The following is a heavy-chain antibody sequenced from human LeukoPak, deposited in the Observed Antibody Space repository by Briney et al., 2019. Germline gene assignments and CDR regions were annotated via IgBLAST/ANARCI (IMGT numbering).Heavy chain of an antibody. Sequence: SETLSLTCAVYGGSFSGYYWSWIRQPPGEGLEWIGEINHSGSTNYNPSLKSRFTISVDTSKNQFSLKLSSVTAADTAVYYCARGSAWYSYLYFDYWGQGTLVTVSS. V-gene: IGHV4-34*01. CDR2: INHSGST. J-gene: IGHJ4*02. D-gene: IGHD2-15*01. CDR1: GGSFSGYY. CDR3: ARGSAWYSYLYFDY.